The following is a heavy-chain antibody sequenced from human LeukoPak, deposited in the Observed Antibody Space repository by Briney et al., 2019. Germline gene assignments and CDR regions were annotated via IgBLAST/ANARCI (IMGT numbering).Heavy chain of an antibody. CDR3: ARVGGMVGGAFDI. J-gene: IGHJ3*02. Sequence: PGGSLRRSCAASGFTFSSYEMNWVRQAPGKGLEWVSYISSSGSTIYYADSVKGRFTISRDNAKNSLYLQMNSLRAEDTAVYYCARVGGMVGGAFDIWGQGTMVTVSS. V-gene: IGHV3-48*03. CDR2: ISSSGSTI. D-gene: IGHD2-15*01. CDR1: GFTFSSYE.